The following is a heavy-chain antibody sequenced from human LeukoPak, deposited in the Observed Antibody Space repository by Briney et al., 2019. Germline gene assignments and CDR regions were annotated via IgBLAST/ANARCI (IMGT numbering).Heavy chain of an antibody. V-gene: IGHV5-51*01. J-gene: IGHJ5*02. CDR2: IYPGDSDT. CDR3: ARHGSVGARQNWFDP. CDR1: GYIFSNYW. D-gene: IGHD6-6*01. Sequence: GESLKISCKGSGYIFSNYWIGWVRQMPGEGLEWMGIIYPGDSDTRYSPSFQGQVTISVDKSISTAYLQWSSLKVSDTAMYYCARHGSVGARQNWFDPWGQGTMVTVSS.